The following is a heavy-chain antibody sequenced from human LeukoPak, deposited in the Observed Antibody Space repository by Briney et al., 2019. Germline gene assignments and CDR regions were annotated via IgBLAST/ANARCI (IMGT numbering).Heavy chain of an antibody. CDR1: GFTFGSYG. CDR2: IRHDGSHK. J-gene: IGHJ4*02. CDR3: ALMRDGYTH. D-gene: IGHD2-2*02. Sequence: GESLKISCAASGFTFGSYGMHWVRQAPGKGLEWVAFIRHDGSHKSYADSVKGRFTISRDNSKNTLYLQMNSLRAEDTAVYYCALMRDGYTHWGQGTLVTVSS. V-gene: IGHV3-30*02.